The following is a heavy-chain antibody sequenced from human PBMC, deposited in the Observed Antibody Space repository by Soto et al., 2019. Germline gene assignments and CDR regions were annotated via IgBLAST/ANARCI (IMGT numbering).Heavy chain of an antibody. V-gene: IGHV1-18*01. D-gene: IGHD4-17*01. J-gene: IGHJ6*02. CDR1: GYTFTGYG. CDR3: ARDRVTVTLFQYYYGRDV. CDR2: ISPYSGNT. Sequence: QVQLVQSGAEVKKPGASVKVSCKPSGYTFTGYGISWVRQAPGQGLEWLGWISPYSGNTNYAQKFQDRVTMTTETSKNTAYLELWSLRSDDTAVYYCARDRVTVTLFQYYYGRDVWGQGTTVTVS.